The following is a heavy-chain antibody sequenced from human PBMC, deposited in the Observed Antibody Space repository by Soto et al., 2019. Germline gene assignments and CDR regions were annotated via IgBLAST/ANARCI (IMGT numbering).Heavy chain of an antibody. CDR2: IFYSGST. Sequence: QVQLQESGPGLVNPSGTLSLTCAVSGGSLSSSSWWSWVRQPPGKTLEWLGEIFYSGSTKYNPSLKGRVPLSGGQPKIDFSLRLSSLPAADTAVYYCVPHGCVPCPHDFWAPGRLVTFSS. V-gene: IGHV4-4*02. J-gene: IGHJ4*02. D-gene: IGHD6-19*01. CDR1: GGSLSSSSW. CDR3: VPHGCVPCPHDF.